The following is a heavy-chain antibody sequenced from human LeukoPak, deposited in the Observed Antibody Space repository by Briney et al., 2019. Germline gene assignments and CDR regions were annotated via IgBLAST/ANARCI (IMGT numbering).Heavy chain of an antibody. CDR2: ISGSGGST. D-gene: IGHD3-10*01. CDR1: GFTFSSYG. J-gene: IGHJ3*02. V-gene: IGHV3-23*01. Sequence: GGSLRLSCAASGFTFSSYGMSWVRQAPGKGLEWVSAISGSGGSTYYADSVKGRFTISRDNAKNSLYLQMNSLRAEDTAVYYCARRITSGAFDIWGQGTMVTVSS. CDR3: ARRITSGAFDI.